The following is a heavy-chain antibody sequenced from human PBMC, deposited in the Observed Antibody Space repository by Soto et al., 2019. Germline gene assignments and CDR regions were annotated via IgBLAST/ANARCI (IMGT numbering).Heavy chain of an antibody. D-gene: IGHD2-15*01. CDR1: GDTFISSG. CDR3: ARIEYCSGGNCYSAFDI. Sequence: VQSGAEVKKPGASVKVPCKASGDTFISSGISWVRQAPGQGLEWMGWISGYKGDTNYAQKFQGRVTLTTDTSTSTAYMELRSLTPGDTAIYYCARIEYCSGGNCYSAFDIWGQGTLVTVSS. V-gene: IGHV1-18*01. CDR2: ISGYKGDT. J-gene: IGHJ3*02.